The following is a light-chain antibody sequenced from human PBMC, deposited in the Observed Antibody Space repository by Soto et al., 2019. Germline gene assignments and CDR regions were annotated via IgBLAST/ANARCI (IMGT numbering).Light chain of an antibody. CDR3: IRHYYYPRA. CDR1: QDIRND. J-gene: IGKJ4*02. CDR2: AAS. V-gene: IGKV1-6*01. Sequence: AFQMTQSPSSLSASVGDRVTITCRASQDIRNDLGWYQQKPGKAPRLLIYAASILQSGVPSRFSGGESGTGFAHSCSSLHQQDLTTCSGIRHYYYPRAFGEATEVEV.